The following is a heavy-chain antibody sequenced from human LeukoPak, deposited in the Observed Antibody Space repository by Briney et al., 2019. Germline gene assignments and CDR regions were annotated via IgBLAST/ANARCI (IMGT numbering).Heavy chain of an antibody. J-gene: IGHJ6*02. Sequence: SVKVSCKASGGTFSSYAISWVRQAPGQGLEWMGGIIPIFGTANYAQKFQGRVTITADESTSTAYVELSSLRSEDTAVYYCARDPAYGSGSYHPSYYGMDVWGQGTTVTVSS. CDR1: GGTFSSYA. CDR2: IIPIFGTA. CDR3: ARDPAYGSGSYHPSYYGMDV. D-gene: IGHD3-10*01. V-gene: IGHV1-69*13.